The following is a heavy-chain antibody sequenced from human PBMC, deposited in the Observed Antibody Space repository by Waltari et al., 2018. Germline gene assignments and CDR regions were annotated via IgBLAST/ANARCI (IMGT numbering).Heavy chain of an antibody. V-gene: IGHV1-69*08. Sequence: QVQLVQSGAEVKKPGSSVKVSCTASGGTFSSYAISWVRPAPGQGLEWMVRIIPIFGTANYAHKFQGRVTITADKSTSTAYMELISLRSEDTAVYYCARDKLVAGTSYWGQGTLVTVSS. CDR3: ARDKLVAGTSY. D-gene: IGHD6-19*01. CDR2: IIPIFGTA. J-gene: IGHJ4*02. CDR1: GGTFSSYA.